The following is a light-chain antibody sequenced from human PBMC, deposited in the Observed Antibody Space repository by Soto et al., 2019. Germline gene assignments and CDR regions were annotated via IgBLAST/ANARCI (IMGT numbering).Light chain of an antibody. CDR3: QQSHSAPHT. V-gene: IGKV1-39*01. J-gene: IGKJ4*01. CDR1: QSISTY. Sequence: DIQMTQSPSSLSASVGDKVTISCRASQSISTYLNWYQQNPGRGPKLLFYAASTLQSGVPSRFSGSGSGADFTLTISRLRPEDFASYYYQQSHSAPHTFGGGTKLEIK. CDR2: AAS.